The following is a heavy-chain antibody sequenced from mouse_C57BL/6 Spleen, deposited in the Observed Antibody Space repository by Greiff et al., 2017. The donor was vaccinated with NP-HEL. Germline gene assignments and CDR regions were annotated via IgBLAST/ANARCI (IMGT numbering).Heavy chain of an antibody. V-gene: IGHV1-52*01. Sequence: QVQLQQPGAELVRPGSSVKLSCKASGYTFTSYWMHWVKQRPIQGLEWIGNIDPSDSETHYNQKFKDKATLTVVKSSSTAYMQLSSLTSEDSAVYYCARTGTNYYAMDYWGQGTSVTVSS. D-gene: IGHD4-1*01. CDR2: IDPSDSET. CDR1: GYTFTSYW. CDR3: ARTGTNYYAMDY. J-gene: IGHJ4*01.